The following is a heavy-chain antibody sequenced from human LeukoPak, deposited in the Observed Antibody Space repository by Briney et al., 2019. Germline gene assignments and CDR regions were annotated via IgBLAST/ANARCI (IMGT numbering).Heavy chain of an antibody. CDR1: GFTFSSYW. CDR3: ARDRILHDAFDI. V-gene: IGHV3-30-3*01. Sequence: GGSLRLSCAASGFTFSSYWMSWVRQAPGKGLEWVAVISYDGSNKYYADSVKGRFTISRDNSKNTLYLQMNSLRAEDTAVYYCARDRILHDAFDIWGQGTMVTVSS. CDR2: ISYDGSNK. J-gene: IGHJ3*02.